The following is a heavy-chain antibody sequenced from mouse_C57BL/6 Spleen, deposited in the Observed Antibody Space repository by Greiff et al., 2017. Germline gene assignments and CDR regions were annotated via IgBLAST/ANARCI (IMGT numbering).Heavy chain of an antibody. Sequence: QVQLQQPGTELVKPGASVKLSCKASGYTFTSYWMHWVKQRPGQGLEWIGNINPGNGGTNYNEKFKSKATLTVDKSSSTAYMQLSSLTSEDSAVYYCARSASYCSDHYFDYWGQGTTLTVSS. CDR1: GYTFTSYW. D-gene: IGHD2-12*01. J-gene: IGHJ2*01. CDR3: ARSASYCSDHYFDY. CDR2: INPGNGGT. V-gene: IGHV1-53*01.